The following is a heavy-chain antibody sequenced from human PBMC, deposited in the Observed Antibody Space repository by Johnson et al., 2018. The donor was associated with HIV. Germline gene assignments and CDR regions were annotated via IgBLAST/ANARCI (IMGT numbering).Heavy chain of an antibody. CDR2: ISWNSGSI. D-gene: IGHD2-8*02. CDR1: GFTFSSYA. J-gene: IGHJ3*02. CDR3: AVLDAFDI. Sequence: VRLVESGGGVVQPGRSLRLSCAASGFTFSSYAMHWVRQAPGKGLEWVSGISWNSGSIGYADSVKGRFTISRDNAKNSLYLQMNSLRAEDTALYYCAVLDAFDIWGHGTMVTVSS. V-gene: IGHV3-9*01.